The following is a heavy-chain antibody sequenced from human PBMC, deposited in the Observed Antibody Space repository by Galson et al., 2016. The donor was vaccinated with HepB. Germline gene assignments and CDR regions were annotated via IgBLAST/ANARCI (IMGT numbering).Heavy chain of an antibody. J-gene: IGHJ4*02. Sequence: SLRLSCAASGFTVSNNYINWLRQAPGKGLEWVSVIYRGGATKYADSVKGRFTIARDTSKNTVFLQMNTLRAEDAAVYYCAAEGVRGYSGYDCWGQGTLVAVSS. CDR3: AAEGVRGYSGYDC. V-gene: IGHV3-53*01. D-gene: IGHD5-12*01. CDR2: IYRGGAT. CDR1: GFTVSNNY.